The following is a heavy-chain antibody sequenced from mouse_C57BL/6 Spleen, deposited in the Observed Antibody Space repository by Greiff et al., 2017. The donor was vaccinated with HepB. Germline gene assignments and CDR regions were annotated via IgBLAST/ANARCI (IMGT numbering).Heavy chain of an antibody. J-gene: IGHJ4*01. D-gene: IGHD1-1*02. V-gene: IGHV1-80*01. Sequence: VQLVESGAELVKPGASVKISCKASGYAFSSYWMNWVKQRPGKGLEWIGQIYPGDGDTNYNGKFKGKATLTADKSSSTAYMQLSSLTSEDSAVYFCARRGTIDAMDYWGQGTSVTVSS. CDR3: ARRGTIDAMDY. CDR1: GYAFSSYW. CDR2: IYPGDGDT.